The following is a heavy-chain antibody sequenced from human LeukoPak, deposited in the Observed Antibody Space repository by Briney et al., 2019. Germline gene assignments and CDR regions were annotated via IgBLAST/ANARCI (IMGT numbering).Heavy chain of an antibody. CDR1: GFTCSTYW. CDR3: ARRGYSFGSDY. V-gene: IGHV3-7*01. Sequence: GGSLRLSCAASGFTCSTYWMNWVRQTPGQGLEWGASIKEDGSEKYYVYSVKGRFTISRDNAKNSLYLQMSSLRAEDTAVYYCARRGYSFGSDYWGPGTLVTVSP. CDR2: IKEDGSEK. D-gene: IGHD5-18*01. J-gene: IGHJ4*02.